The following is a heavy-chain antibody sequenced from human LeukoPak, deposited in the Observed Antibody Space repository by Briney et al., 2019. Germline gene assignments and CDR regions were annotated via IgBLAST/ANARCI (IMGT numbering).Heavy chain of an antibody. D-gene: IGHD4-17*01. CDR1: GFTFSSYG. CDR3: ARAPYGDYVGYYYMDV. V-gene: IGHV3-23*01. Sequence: GGSLRLSCAASGFTFSSYGMSWVRQAPGKGLEWVSAISGSGGSTYYADSVKGRFTISRDNAKNSLYLQMNSLRAEDTAVYYCARAPYGDYVGYYYMDVWGKGTTVTVSS. J-gene: IGHJ6*03. CDR2: ISGSGGST.